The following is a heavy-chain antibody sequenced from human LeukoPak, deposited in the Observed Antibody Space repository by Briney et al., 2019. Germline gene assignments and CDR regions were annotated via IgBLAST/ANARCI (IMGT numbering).Heavy chain of an antibody. Sequence: GSSVKVSCKASGGTFSSYAISWVRQAPGQGLEWMGGIIPIFGTANYAQKFQGRVTITADESTSTAYMELSSLRSEDTAVYYCARDLVLLPAGPSGSDYFDYWGQGTLVTVSS. CDR1: GGTFSSYA. J-gene: IGHJ4*02. CDR2: IIPIFGTA. D-gene: IGHD3-10*01. V-gene: IGHV1-69*01. CDR3: ARDLVLLPAGPSGSDYFDY.